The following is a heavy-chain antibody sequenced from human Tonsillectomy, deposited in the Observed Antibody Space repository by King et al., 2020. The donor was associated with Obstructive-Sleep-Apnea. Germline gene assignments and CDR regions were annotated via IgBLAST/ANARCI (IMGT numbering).Heavy chain of an antibody. Sequence: VQLQQWGAGLLKPSETLSPTCAVFGGSFSDYCWSWIRQPPGKGLEWIGEINHSGSTNYDPSLKSRVTISVDTSKNQFSLKLSSVTAADTAVYYCARGSGAAAVNWFDPWGQGTLVTVSS. CDR1: GGSFSDYC. J-gene: IGHJ5*02. CDR3: ARGSGAAAVNWFDP. D-gene: IGHD6-13*01. CDR2: INHSGST. V-gene: IGHV4-34*01.